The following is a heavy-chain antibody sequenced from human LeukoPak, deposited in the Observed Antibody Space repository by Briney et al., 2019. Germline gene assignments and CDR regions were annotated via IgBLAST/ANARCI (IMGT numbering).Heavy chain of an antibody. CDR2: ISYDGSNK. V-gene: IGHV3-30-3*01. J-gene: IGHJ4*02. CDR1: GFTFSSYA. Sequence: GGSLRLSCAASGFTFSSYAMHWVRQAPGKGLEWVAVISYDGSNKYYADSVKGRFTISRDNSKNTLYLQMNSLRAEDTAVYYCAKDSGYSSGWGFFDYWGQGTLVTVSS. CDR3: AKDSGYSSGWGFFDY. D-gene: IGHD6-19*01.